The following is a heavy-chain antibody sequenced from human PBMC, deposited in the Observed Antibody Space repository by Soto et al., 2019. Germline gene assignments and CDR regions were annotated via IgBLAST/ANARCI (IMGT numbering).Heavy chain of an antibody. CDR2: TYYRSKWYS. Sequence: PSQTLSLTCAISGDSVSTNSAAWNWIRQSPSRGLEWLGRTYYRSKWYSDYALSVKSRITINPDTYKNQFSLHLNSVTPEDKSGYDCARDRTEEMATIDIDYWGQGTLVTVTS. CDR3: ARDRTEEMATIDIDY. D-gene: IGHD3-9*01. J-gene: IGHJ4*02. V-gene: IGHV6-1*01. CDR1: GDSVSTNSAA.